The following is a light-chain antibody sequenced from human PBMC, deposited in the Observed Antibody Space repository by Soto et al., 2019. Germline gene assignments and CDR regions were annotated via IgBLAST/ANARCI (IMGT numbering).Light chain of an antibody. CDR1: HSISIW. V-gene: IGKV1-5*03. J-gene: IGKJ1*01. CDR2: KAS. CDR3: QQYSTYTPRT. Sequence: DIQMTQSPSILSASVGDRVTITCRASHSISIWLAWYQQKPGKAPKILIYKASSLESGVPSRFSGSGSGTEFTLTISCLQPDDFATYYCQQYSTYTPRTFGQGTKVDI.